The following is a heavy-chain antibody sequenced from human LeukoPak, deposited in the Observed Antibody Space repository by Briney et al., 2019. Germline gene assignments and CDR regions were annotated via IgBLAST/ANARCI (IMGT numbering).Heavy chain of an antibody. D-gene: IGHD1-1*01. CDR2: ISGSGGST. V-gene: IGHV3-23*01. CDR1: GFAFSSYA. Sequence: GGSLRLSCAASGFAFSSYAMSWVRQAPGKGLERVSAISGSGGSTYYADSVKGRFTISRDNSKNTLYLQMNSLRAEDTAVYYCAKDVLRTTGTTPLLYFDYWGQGTLVTVSS. CDR3: AKDVLRTTGTTPLLYFDY. J-gene: IGHJ4*02.